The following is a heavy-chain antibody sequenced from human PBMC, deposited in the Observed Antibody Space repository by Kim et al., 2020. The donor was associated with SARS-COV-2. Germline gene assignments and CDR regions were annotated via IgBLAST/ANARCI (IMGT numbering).Heavy chain of an antibody. CDR2: IRGNGDST. D-gene: IGHD5-12*01. J-gene: IGHJ4*02. CDR1: GSSVTSYG. V-gene: IGHV3-23*01. Sequence: GGSLRLSCSGAGSSVTSYGLAWVRQTPGKGLQWVSSIRGNGDSTYYVDSVRGRFTISRDSSRGLLFLEMHRLRVDDTAIYYCTKVQGWMDPFDNWGQGTL. CDR3: TKVQGWMDPFDN.